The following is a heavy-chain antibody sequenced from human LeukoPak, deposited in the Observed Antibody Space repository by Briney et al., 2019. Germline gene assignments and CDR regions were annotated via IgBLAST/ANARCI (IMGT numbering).Heavy chain of an antibody. D-gene: IGHD6-13*01. CDR2: IIPIFGTA. J-gene: IGHJ3*02. CDR3: ARERIAARGAFDI. CDR1: GGTFSSYA. V-gene: IGHV1-69*13. Sequence: ASVKVSCKVSGGTFSSYAISWVRQAPGQGLEWMGGIIPIFGTANYAQKFQGRVTITADESTSTAYMELSSLRSEDTAVYYCARERIAARGAFDIWGQGTMVTVSS.